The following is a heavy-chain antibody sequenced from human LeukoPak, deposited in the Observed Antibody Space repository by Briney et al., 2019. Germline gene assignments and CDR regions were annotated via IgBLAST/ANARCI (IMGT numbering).Heavy chain of an antibody. CDR3: ASVDTAMVTSLGYYYYYMDV. CDR2: IIPIFDTA. V-gene: IGHV1-69*05. CDR1: GGTFSSYA. J-gene: IGHJ6*03. Sequence: GSSVKVSCKAAGGTFSSYAISWVRQAPGQGREWMEGIIPIFDTANYAQKFQGRVTITTDESTSTAYMELSSLRSEDTAVYYCASVDTAMVTSLGYYYYYMDVWGKGTPVTVSS. D-gene: IGHD5-18*01.